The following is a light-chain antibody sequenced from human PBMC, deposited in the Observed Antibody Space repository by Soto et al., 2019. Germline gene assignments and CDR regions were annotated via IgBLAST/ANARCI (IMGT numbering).Light chain of an antibody. Sequence: SYELTQPPSVSVAPGQTARITCGGNNIGSKSVHWYQQKAGQAPALVVYEDSDRPSGIPERFSGSNSGNTATLTISRVEAGDEADYYCQVWDSSSDHYVFGIGTKLTVL. CDR2: EDS. CDR1: NIGSKS. J-gene: IGLJ1*01. CDR3: QVWDSSSDHYV. V-gene: IGLV3-21*02.